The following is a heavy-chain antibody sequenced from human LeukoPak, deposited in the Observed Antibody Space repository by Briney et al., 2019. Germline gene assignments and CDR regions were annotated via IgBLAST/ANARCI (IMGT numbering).Heavy chain of an antibody. CDR3: ARGDVVVPAAMPNNWFDP. J-gene: IGHJ5*02. Sequence: ASVKVSCKASGYTFTGYYMHWVRQAPGQGLEWMGWINPNSGGTNYARKFQGRVTMTRDTSISTAYMELSRLRSDDTAVYYCARGDVVVPAAMPNNWFDPWGQGTLVTVSS. CDR2: INPNSGGT. V-gene: IGHV1-2*02. D-gene: IGHD2-2*01. CDR1: GYTFTGYY.